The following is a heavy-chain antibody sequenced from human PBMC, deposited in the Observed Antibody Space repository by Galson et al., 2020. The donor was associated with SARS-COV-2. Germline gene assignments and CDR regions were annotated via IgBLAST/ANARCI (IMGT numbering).Heavy chain of an antibody. D-gene: IGHD4-17*01. CDR3: ARDLTTVVIEYFDY. Sequence: GGSLRLSCAASGFTFSSYGMHWVRQAPGKGLEWVAVIWYDGSNKYYADSVKGRFTISRDNSKNSLYLQMNSLRAEDTAVYYCARDLTTVVIEYFDYWGQGTLVTVSS. V-gene: IGHV3-33*01. J-gene: IGHJ4*02. CDR2: IWYDGSNK. CDR1: GFTFSSYG.